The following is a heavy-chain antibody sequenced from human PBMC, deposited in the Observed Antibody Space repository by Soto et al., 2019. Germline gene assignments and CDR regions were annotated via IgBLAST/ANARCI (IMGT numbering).Heavy chain of an antibody. CDR3: ARDAPSWPYCSGGSCRLHYGMDV. J-gene: IGHJ6*02. V-gene: IGHV4-31*03. CDR1: GGSISSGGYY. D-gene: IGHD2-15*01. CDR2: IYYSGST. Sequence: SETLSLTCTVSGGSISSGGYYWSWIRQHPGKGLEWIGYIYYSGSTYYNPSLKSRVTISVDTSKNQFSLKLSSVTAADTAVYYCARDAPSWPYCSGGSCRLHYGMDVWGQGTTVTVSS.